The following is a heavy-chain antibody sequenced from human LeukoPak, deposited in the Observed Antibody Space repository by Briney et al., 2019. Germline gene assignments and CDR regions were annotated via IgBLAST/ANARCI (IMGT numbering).Heavy chain of an antibody. Sequence: GGSLRLSCAASGFTFSSYGMSWVRQAPGKGLEWVSAISGSGGSTYYADSVKGRFTISRDNSKNTLYLQMNSLRAEDTAVYYCANLRKSLWIPEFDYWGQGTLVTVSS. V-gene: IGHV3-23*01. CDR3: ANLRKSLWIPEFDY. CDR2: ISGSGGST. CDR1: GFTFSSYG. D-gene: IGHD1-1*01. J-gene: IGHJ4*02.